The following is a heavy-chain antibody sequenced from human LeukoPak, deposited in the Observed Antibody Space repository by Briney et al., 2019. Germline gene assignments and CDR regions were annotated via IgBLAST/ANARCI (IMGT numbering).Heavy chain of an antibody. V-gene: IGHV4-59*01. J-gene: IGHJ3*02. D-gene: IGHD1-26*01. CDR3: ARDRRRDRLHAFDI. Sequence: PSETLSLTCTVSGGTISRYYWSWLRQPPGKALEWIAYIDYSGSTNYNPSLKSRLAISVDASKNQFSLKLSSVTAADTAVYYCARDRRRDRLHAFDIWGQGTMVTVSS. CDR1: GGTISRYY. CDR2: IDYSGST.